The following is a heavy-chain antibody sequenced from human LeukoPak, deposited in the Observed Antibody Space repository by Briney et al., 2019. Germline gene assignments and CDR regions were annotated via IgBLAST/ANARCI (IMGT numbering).Heavy chain of an antibody. J-gene: IGHJ3*02. CDR2: IRYDGAHK. D-gene: IGHD3-10*01. Sequence: GGSLRLSCAASGFTFSTYAMYWVRQAPGKGLEWVAFIRYDGAHKYYADSVKGRFTISRDNSKNTLYLQMNSLRAEDTAVYYCAKDRYGSVSGGFDIWGQGTTVTVSS. CDR1: GFTFSTYA. V-gene: IGHV3-30*02. CDR3: AKDRYGSVSGGFDI.